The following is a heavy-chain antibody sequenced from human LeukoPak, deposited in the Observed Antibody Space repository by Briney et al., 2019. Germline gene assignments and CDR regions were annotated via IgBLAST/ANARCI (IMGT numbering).Heavy chain of an antibody. V-gene: IGHV3-53*01. CDR2: IYSGGST. J-gene: IGHJ3*02. D-gene: IGHD1-26*01. Sequence: GGSLRLSCAASGFTVSSNYMSWVRQAPGKGLEWVSVIYSGGSTYYADSVKGRFTISRDNSKNTLYLQMNSLRAEDTAVYYCAEGYSGSYYAAFDIWGQGTMVTVSS. CDR3: AEGYSGSYYAAFDI. CDR1: GFTVSSNY.